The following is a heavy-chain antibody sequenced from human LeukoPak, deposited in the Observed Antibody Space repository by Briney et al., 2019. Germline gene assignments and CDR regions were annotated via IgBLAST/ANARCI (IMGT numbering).Heavy chain of an antibody. CDR3: ARSTGPPSGDDCFDP. D-gene: IGHD2-8*02. CDR1: GGSISSYY. CDR2: IYYSGST. Sequence: PSETLSLTCTVSGGSISSYYWSWIRQPPGKGLEWIGYIYYSGSTNYNPSLKSRVTISVDTSENQFSLKLSSVTAADTAVYYCARSTGPPSGDDCFDPWGQGTLVTVSS. J-gene: IGHJ5*02. V-gene: IGHV4-59*01.